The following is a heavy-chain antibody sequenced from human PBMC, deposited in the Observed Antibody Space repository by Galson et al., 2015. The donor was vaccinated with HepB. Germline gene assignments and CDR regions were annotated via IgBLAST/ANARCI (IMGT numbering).Heavy chain of an antibody. V-gene: IGHV1-46*01. D-gene: IGHD2-2*01. CDR3: ARGTAVGGLYCSSISCYNWFDP. Sequence: SVKVSCKASGYSFTSYYVHWVRQAPGQGLEWMGIIDPSGGSTNYAQKFQGRVTMTRDTSRSTVYMELSSLRSEDTAVYYCARGTAVGGLYCSSISCYNWFDPWGQGTLVTVSS. J-gene: IGHJ5*02. CDR1: GYSFTSYY. CDR2: IDPSGGST.